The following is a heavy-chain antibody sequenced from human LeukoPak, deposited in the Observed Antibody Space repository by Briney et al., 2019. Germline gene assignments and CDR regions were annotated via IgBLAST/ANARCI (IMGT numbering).Heavy chain of an antibody. D-gene: IGHD2-15*01. CDR3: ARDIGGYENDY. V-gene: IGHV3-21*01. CDR1: GFTFSSYS. J-gene: IGHJ4*02. Sequence: GGSLRLSCAASGFTFSSYSMNWVRQAPGKGLEWVSSISSSSSYIYYADSVKGRFTISRDNAKDSLYLQMNSLRAEDTAVYYCARDIGGYENDYWGQGTLVTVSS. CDR2: ISSSSSYI.